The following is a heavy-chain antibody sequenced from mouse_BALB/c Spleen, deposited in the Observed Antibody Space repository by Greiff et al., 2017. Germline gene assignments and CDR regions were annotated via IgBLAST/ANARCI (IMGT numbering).Heavy chain of an antibody. CDR3: ARRGTTAPFAY. CDR1: GFAFSSYD. Sequence: EVHLVESGGGLVKPGGSLKLSCAASGFAFSSYDMSWVRQTPEKRLEWVAYISSGGGSTYYPDTVKGRFTISRDNAKNTLYLQMSSLKSEDTAMYYCARRGTTAPFAYWGQGTLVTVSA. V-gene: IGHV5-12-1*01. J-gene: IGHJ3*01. D-gene: IGHD1-2*01. CDR2: ISSGGGST.